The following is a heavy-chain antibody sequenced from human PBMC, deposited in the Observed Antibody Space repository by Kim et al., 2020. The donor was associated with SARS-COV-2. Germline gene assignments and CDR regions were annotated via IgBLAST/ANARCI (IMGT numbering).Heavy chain of an antibody. J-gene: IGHJ4*02. Sequence: SETLSLTCAVFGGSFSGYYWSWIRQPPGKGLEWIGEINHSGSTNYNPSLKSRVTISVDTSKNQFSLKLSSVTAADTAVYYCARGDKMVDYWGQGTLVTVSS. V-gene: IGHV4-34*01. CDR1: GGSFSGYY. D-gene: IGHD3-9*01. CDR2: INHSGST. CDR3: ARGDKMVDY.